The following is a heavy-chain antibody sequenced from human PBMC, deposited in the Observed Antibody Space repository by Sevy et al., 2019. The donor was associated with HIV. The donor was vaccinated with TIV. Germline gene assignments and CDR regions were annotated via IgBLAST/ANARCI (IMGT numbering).Heavy chain of an antibody. CDR2: ISGSGGST. V-gene: IGHV3-23*01. J-gene: IGHJ5*02. CDR3: AKDRYYDFWSGYGPNWFDP. Sequence: QLGGSLRLSCAASGFTFSSYAMSWVRQAPGKGLEWVSAISGSGGSTYYADSVKGRFTISRDNSKNTLYLQMNSLRAEDTAVYYCAKDRYYDFWSGYGPNWFDPWGQGTLVTVSS. CDR1: GFTFSSYA. D-gene: IGHD3-3*01.